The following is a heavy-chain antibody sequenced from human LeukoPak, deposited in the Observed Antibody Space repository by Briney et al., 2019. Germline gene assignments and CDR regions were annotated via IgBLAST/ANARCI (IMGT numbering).Heavy chain of an antibody. CDR2: IRYDGNDK. V-gene: IGHV3-30*02. CDR1: GFTFTKYW. J-gene: IGHJ4*02. Sequence: GDSLRLSCAASGFTFTKYWMTWVRQAPGKGLEWVAFIRYDGNDKYYADSVKGRFTISRDNSKKTVYLQMNSLRAEDTAVYYCAKDRAIDYWGQGTLVTVSS. CDR3: AKDRAIDY.